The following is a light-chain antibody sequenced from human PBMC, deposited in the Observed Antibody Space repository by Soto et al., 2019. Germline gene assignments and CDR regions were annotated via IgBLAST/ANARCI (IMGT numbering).Light chain of an antibody. V-gene: IGKV3-20*01. CDR1: QSVSRSY. CDR3: QQYGSSLLT. CDR2: GAS. J-gene: IGKJ4*01. Sequence: EIVLTQSPGTLSLSPGERATLSCRASQSVSRSYLAWYQQKPGQAPRLLIYGASSRATGIPDRFSGSGSGTDFTLTISRLEPEDGGVYYCQQYGSSLLTFGGGTKVEIK.